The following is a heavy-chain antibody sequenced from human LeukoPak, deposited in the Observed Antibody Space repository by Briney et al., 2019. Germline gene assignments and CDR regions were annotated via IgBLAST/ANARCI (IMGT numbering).Heavy chain of an antibody. Sequence: PGGSLRLSCAASGFTFSNYAMSWVRQAPGKGLEWVSGISGSGVNTYYADSVKGRFTISRDNSKNTLYLQMNSLRAEDTAVYYCAKDLAYSNYDLEYGMDVWGQGTTVTVSS. V-gene: IGHV3-23*01. CDR3: AKDLAYSNYDLEYGMDV. CDR1: GFTFSNYA. CDR2: ISGSGVNT. D-gene: IGHD4-11*01. J-gene: IGHJ6*02.